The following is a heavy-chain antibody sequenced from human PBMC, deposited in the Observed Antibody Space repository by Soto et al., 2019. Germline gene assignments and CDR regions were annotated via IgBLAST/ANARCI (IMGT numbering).Heavy chain of an antibody. CDR2: VLPISGTA. CDR1: GGTFSSFV. D-gene: IGHD1-1*01. Sequence: QVQLVQSGAEVRRPWSSVKVSCKASGGTFSSFVFSWVRQPPGQGLECMGGVLPISGTANNAQKFQGRVTITADESTSTVYLKLSSLRSEDTAVYYCARGWNDFPHWFQGTLVTVTS. J-gene: IGHJ1*01. V-gene: IGHV1-69*01. CDR3: ARGWNDFPH.